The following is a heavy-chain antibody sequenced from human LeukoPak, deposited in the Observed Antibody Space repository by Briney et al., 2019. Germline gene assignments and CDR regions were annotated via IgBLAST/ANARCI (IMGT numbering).Heavy chain of an antibody. CDR1: GFTSGRYW. CDR3: AREICSSGCSNDAFDM. J-gene: IGHJ3*02. CDR2: IKQDGGEK. Sequence: GGSLRLSCAASGFTSGRYWMSWVRQAPGKGLEWVAKIKQDGGEKYYVDSVKGRFTISRDNAKNSLYLQMNSLRVEDTAVYYCAREICSSGCSNDAFDMWGQGTMVTVSS. V-gene: IGHV3-7*01. D-gene: IGHD3-22*01.